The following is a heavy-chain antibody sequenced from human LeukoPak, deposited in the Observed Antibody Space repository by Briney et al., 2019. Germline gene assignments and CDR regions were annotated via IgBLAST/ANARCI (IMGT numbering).Heavy chain of an antibody. Sequence: SETLSLTCTVSGXSISNYYWSWIRQPAGKGQEWIGRISASGNTNYNPSLKSRVTMSVDTSMNLFALKLSSVTAADTAVYYCARQGVATAIDYWGQGTLVTVSS. D-gene: IGHD2-21*02. CDR1: GXSISNYY. J-gene: IGHJ4*02. V-gene: IGHV4-4*07. CDR3: ARQGVATAIDY. CDR2: ISASGNT.